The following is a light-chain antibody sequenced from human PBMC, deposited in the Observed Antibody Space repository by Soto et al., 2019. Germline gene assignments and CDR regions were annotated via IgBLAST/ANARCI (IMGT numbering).Light chain of an antibody. J-gene: IGKJ5*01. CDR1: QSVSSY. V-gene: IGKV3-11*01. CDR2: DAS. Sequence: EIVFTQSPFTLSFSPVEIATLSCRASQSVSSYLARYQQKPGQAPRLLIYDASNRATGIPARFSGSGSGTDFTLTISSLEPEDFAVYYCQQRSNWPPITFGQGTRLEIK. CDR3: QQRSNWPPIT.